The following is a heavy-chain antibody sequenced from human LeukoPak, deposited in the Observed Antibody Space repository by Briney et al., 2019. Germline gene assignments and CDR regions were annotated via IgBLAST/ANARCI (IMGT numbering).Heavy chain of an antibody. CDR1: GGSISSSNW. Sequence: PSETLSLTCAVSGGSISSSNWWSWVRQPPGKGLEWIGEIYHSGSTNYNPSLKSRVTISADKSKNQFSLKLSSVTAADTAVYYCARDPEGSHTGYWGQGTLVTVSS. D-gene: IGHD1-14*01. CDR3: ARDPEGSHTGY. CDR2: IYHSGST. V-gene: IGHV4-4*02. J-gene: IGHJ4*02.